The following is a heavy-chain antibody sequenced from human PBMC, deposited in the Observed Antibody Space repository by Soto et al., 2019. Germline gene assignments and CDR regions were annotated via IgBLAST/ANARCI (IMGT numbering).Heavy chain of an antibody. CDR3: ARDYYGAGSQYYYYGMEV. J-gene: IGHJ6*02. Sequence: SETLSLTCTVSGDSITSGGYYWSWLRQPPGKCLGWIGYIYHSGGASYNPSLRGRAVISIDTSKNQFSLRLNAVTAADTATYYCARDYYGAGSQYYYYGMEVWGQGTTVTVYS. CDR1: GDSITSGGYY. D-gene: IGHD3-10*01. V-gene: IGHV4-31*03. CDR2: IYHSGGA.